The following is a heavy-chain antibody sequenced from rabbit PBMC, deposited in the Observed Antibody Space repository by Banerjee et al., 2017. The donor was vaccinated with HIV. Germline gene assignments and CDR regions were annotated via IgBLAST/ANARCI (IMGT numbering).Heavy chain of an antibody. CDR3: ARGNAGYGVIGYYFNL. CDR1: GFSFSSSYY. J-gene: IGHJ4*01. Sequence: QEQLEESGGGLVKPGGTLTLTCTASGFSFSSSYYMCWVRQAPGKGLEWIACIYGGSSGSTYYASWAKGRFTISKTSSTTVTLQMTSLTAADTATYFCARGNAGYGVIGYYFNLWGPGTLVTVS. CDR2: IYGGSSGST. D-gene: IGHD4-2*01. V-gene: IGHV1S45*01.